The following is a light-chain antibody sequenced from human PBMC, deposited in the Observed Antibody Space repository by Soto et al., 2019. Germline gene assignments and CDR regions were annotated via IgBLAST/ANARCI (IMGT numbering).Light chain of an antibody. J-gene: IGLJ1*01. CDR1: SSDVGAYNY. CDR3: SSKRDSSTLFV. Sequence: QSVLTQPASVSGSPGQSITISCTRTSSDVGAYNYVSWYQHHPGKVPKLLIYEVTNRPSGVSDRFSGSKSGNTASLTTSGLQAEDEADYYCSSKRDSSTLFVFGTGTKVTVL. V-gene: IGLV2-14*01. CDR2: EVT.